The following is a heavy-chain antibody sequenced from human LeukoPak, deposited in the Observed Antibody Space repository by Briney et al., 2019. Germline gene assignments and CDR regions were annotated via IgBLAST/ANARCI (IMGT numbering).Heavy chain of an antibody. CDR2: IIPNFGTA. J-gene: IGHJ3*02. Sequence: SSVKVSCKASGYTFTGYYMHWVRQAPGQGLEWMGGIIPNFGTANYAQKLQGRVTVTPDESTSTAYMELSNLTVEDTAVYYCARDKALWFGEMASGAFDIWGQGTMVTVSS. D-gene: IGHD3-10*01. CDR3: ARDKALWFGEMASGAFDI. CDR1: GYTFTGYY. V-gene: IGHV1-69*13.